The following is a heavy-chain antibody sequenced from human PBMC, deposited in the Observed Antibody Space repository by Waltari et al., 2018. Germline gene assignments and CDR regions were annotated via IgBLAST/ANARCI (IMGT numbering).Heavy chain of an antibody. D-gene: IGHD2-2*01. CDR2: VPHSGKT. Sequence: QVQLQEPRQGRVQPTGTLSLTCAVSGHSNSGNSWWCWVRQSPEKGLEWIGQVPHSGKTHYNPSLQSRVTISVDKPKNQFSLNLNSVTAADTAVYYCAGDRAIGLFFDYWGRGTLVTVSS. CDR1: GHSNSGNSW. J-gene: IGHJ4*02. CDR3: AGDRAIGLFFDY. V-gene: IGHV4-4*02.